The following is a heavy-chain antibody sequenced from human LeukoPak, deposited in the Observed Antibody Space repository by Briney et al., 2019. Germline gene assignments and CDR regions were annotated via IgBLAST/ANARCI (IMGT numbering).Heavy chain of an antibody. V-gene: IGHV1-2*06. D-gene: IGHD3-22*01. CDR2: ISPNSGGT. CDR1: GYTFTGYY. Sequence: GASVKVSCKASGYTFTGYYMHWVRQAPGQGIEWLGRISPNSGGTNYAQKFQGRVTMTRDTSINTAYMDLSRLRSDDTAVYYCSRGRNSVYYFNVVAPSYFDYWGQGTLVTVSS. J-gene: IGHJ4*02. CDR3: SRGRNSVYYFNVVAPSYFDY.